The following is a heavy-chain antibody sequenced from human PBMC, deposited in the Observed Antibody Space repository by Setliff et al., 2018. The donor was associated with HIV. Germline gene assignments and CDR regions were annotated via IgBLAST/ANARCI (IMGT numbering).Heavy chain of an antibody. J-gene: IGHJ4*02. D-gene: IGHD6-19*01. CDR3: ASLITVAGTLDS. CDR2: ISGSGGST. V-gene: IGHV3-23*01. CDR1: GFSFNNFA. Sequence: GGSLRLSCSASGFSFNNFAMSWVRQAPGKGLEWVSAISGSGGSTYYADSVKGRFTISRDNSKNTLYLQMNSLRAEDTAVYYCASLITVAGTLDSWGQGTLVTVSS.